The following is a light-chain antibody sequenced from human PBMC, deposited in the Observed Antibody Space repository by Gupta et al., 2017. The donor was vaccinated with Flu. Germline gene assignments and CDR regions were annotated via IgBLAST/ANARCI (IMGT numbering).Light chain of an antibody. J-gene: IGKJ1*01. CDR2: AAS. V-gene: IGKV1-27*01. CDR1: QGISNY. Sequence: DIQMTQSPSSLSASVGDRVTITCRASQGISNYLAWYQQKPGKVPKLLIYAASTLQSGVPSRFSGSGSGTDFTLTISSRQPEDVATYYWQKYNSATWTFGQGTKVEIK. CDR3: QKYNSATWT.